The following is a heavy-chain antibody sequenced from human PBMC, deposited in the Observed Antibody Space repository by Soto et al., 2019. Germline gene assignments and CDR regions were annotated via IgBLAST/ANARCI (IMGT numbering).Heavy chain of an antibody. Sequence: PSETLSLTCAVYGGSFSGYYWSWIRQPPGKGLEWIGEINHSGSTNYNPSLKSRVTISVDTSKNQFSLKLSSVTAADTAVYYCARDEQWPGSWGLDYWGQGTLVTVSS. D-gene: IGHD6-19*01. CDR2: INHSGST. CDR1: GGSFSGYY. J-gene: IGHJ4*02. CDR3: ARDEQWPGSWGLDY. V-gene: IGHV4-34*01.